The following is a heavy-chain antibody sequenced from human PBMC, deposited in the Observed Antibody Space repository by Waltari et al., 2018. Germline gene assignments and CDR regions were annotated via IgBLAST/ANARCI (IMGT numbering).Heavy chain of an antibody. Sequence: QVQLVQSGAEVKKPGSSVKVSCKASGGTFSSYTISWVRQAPGPGLEWMGRIIPILGISNYAQKFQGRVTITADKSTSTAYMELSSLRSEDTAVYYCARWAYYDFWSGYYGDAFDIWGQGTMVTVSS. D-gene: IGHD3-3*01. V-gene: IGHV1-69*02. CDR2: IIPILGIS. CDR3: ARWAYYDFWSGYYGDAFDI. J-gene: IGHJ3*02. CDR1: GGTFSSYT.